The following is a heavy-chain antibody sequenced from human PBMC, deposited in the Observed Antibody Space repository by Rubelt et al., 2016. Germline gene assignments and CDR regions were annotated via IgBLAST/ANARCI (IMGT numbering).Heavy chain of an antibody. V-gene: IGHV3-74*01. J-gene: IGHJ4*02. Sequence: EVQLVESGGGLVQPGGSLRLSCAASGFTFSSYWMHWVRQAPGKGLVWVSRINRVGSTTRDADSVKGRFTISRDNAKNTLYLQMNSLRVEDTAVYYCARSDEGLDYWGQGTLVTVSS. CDR3: ARSDEGLDY. CDR1: GFTFSSYW. CDR2: INRVGSTT.